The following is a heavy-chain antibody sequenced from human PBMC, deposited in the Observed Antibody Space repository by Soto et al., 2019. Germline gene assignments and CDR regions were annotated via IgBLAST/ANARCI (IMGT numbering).Heavy chain of an antibody. Sequence: EAQLLESGGGLIQPGGSLRLSCAASGFTYSSHGMSWVRQAPGKGLEWIAGLSRGGGSTYYADSVKGRFTISRDNSKNTLDLIRNSLRVEDTALYYCARDGQYRTDGFDIWGQGTMVTVSS. CDR1: GFTYSSHG. CDR2: LSRGGGST. J-gene: IGHJ3*02. CDR3: ARDGQYRTDGFDI. D-gene: IGHD5-12*01. V-gene: IGHV3-23*01.